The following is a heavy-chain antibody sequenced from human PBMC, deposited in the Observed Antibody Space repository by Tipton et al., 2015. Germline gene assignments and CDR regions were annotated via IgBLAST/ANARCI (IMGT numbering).Heavy chain of an antibody. CDR3: ARSLGVGKYQTAMDV. CDR2: VWYDGSEK. D-gene: IGHD2-2*01. J-gene: IGHJ6*02. V-gene: IGHV3-33*03. Sequence: SLRLSCPASHFPFSNYGLHWVRQPPGKGLDWVAVVWYDGSEKQYADFVKGRFTISRDNSKKTVYLQMYNLRAEDTAVYYCARSLGVGKYQTAMDVWGQGTRV. CDR1: HFPFSNYG.